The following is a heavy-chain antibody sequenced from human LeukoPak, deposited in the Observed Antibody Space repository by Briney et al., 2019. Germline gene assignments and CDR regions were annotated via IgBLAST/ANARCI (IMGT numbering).Heavy chain of an antibody. CDR1: GYTFSSYW. CDR3: ARWSTDYYDSSGNYRDWYFDL. Sequence: GGSLRLSCAVSGYTFSSYWMHWVRQAPGKGLVWVSRINSDGSSTRYADSVRGRFTISRDNAKNTLYLQMNSLRAEDTAVYYCARWSTDYYDSSGNYRDWYFDLWGRGTLVTASS. V-gene: IGHV3-74*01. D-gene: IGHD3-22*01. CDR2: INSDGSST. J-gene: IGHJ2*01.